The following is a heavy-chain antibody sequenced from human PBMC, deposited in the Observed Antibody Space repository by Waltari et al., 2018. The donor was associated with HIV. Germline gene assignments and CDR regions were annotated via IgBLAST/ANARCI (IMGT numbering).Heavy chain of an antibody. CDR2: INAGNGNT. CDR3: ARGILIAAAGTGGRNWFDP. J-gene: IGHJ5*02. CDR1: GYTFTSYA. V-gene: IGHV1-3*01. Sequence: QVQLVQSGAEVKKPGASVKVSCKASGYTFTSYAMHWVRQAPGQRPEWMGWINAGNGNTKYSQKFQGRVTITRDTSASTAYMELSSLRSEDTAVYYCARGILIAAAGTGGRNWFDPWGQGTLVTVSS. D-gene: IGHD6-13*01.